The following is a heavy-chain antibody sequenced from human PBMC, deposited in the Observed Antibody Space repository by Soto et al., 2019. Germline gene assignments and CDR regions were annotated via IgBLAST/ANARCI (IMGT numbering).Heavy chain of an antibody. V-gene: IGHV4-4*02. CDR1: GGSISTSNW. CDR2: VYRTGST. CDR3: ARARATIAAAAIFDC. Sequence: SETLSLTCAVSGGSISTSNWWSWVRQPPGKGLEWIGEVYRTGSTNYNPSPESRQNISVDKSKNQFSLKLTSVTAADTAVYYCARARATIAAAAIFDCWGQGTLVT. J-gene: IGHJ4*02. D-gene: IGHD6-13*01.